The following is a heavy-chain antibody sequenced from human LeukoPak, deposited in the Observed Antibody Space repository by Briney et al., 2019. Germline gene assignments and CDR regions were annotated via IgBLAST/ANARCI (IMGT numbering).Heavy chain of an antibody. CDR1: GYTFTGYY. CDR2: INPNSGGT. CDR3: ARVGTSSSWYNWFDP. Sequence: GASVKVSCKASGYTFTGYYMHWVRQAPGQGLEWMGRINPNSGGTNYAQKFQGRVTMTRDTSISTAYMELSRLRSDDTAVYCCARVGTSSSWYNWFDPWGQGTLVTVSS. V-gene: IGHV1-2*06. D-gene: IGHD6-13*01. J-gene: IGHJ5*02.